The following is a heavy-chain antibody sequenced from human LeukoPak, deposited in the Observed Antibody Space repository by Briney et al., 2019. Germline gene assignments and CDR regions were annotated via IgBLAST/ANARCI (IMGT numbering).Heavy chain of an antibody. V-gene: IGHV1-69*13. CDR1: GYTFTSYY. J-gene: IGHJ4*02. Sequence: GASVKVSCKASGYTFTSYYMHWVRQAPGQGLEWMGGIIPIFGTANYAQKFQGRVTITADESTSTAYMGLSSLRSEDTAVYYCASAEEVRGVIKARPLDYWGQGTLVTVSS. CDR2: IIPIFGTA. D-gene: IGHD3-10*01. CDR3: ASAEEVRGVIKARPLDY.